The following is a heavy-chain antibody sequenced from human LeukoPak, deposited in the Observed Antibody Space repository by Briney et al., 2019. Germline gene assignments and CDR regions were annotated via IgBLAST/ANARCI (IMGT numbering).Heavy chain of an antibody. Sequence: SETLSLTCSVSGYSITSGYYWGWIRQPPGKGLEWIGSIYHTGNTFYDPSFNSRVTISVDTSKNQFSLSLSSVTAADTAVYYCARYCSSTTCYTRGGDYWGQGTLVTVSS. D-gene: IGHD2-2*02. V-gene: IGHV4-38-2*02. CDR1: GYSITSGYY. CDR3: ARYCSSTTCYTRGGDY. J-gene: IGHJ4*02. CDR2: IYHTGNT.